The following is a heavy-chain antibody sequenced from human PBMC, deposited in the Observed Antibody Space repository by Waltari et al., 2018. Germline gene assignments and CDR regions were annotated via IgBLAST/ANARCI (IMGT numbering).Heavy chain of an antibody. D-gene: IGHD2-15*01. J-gene: IGHJ5*02. Sequence: EVQLVESGGDLVQPGGSLRLSCAASGITFSSYWMHWVRQAPGTGLVWVSCMHTDGSMTIYADSVRGRFTISRDNAKNTLYLQMNSLRVDDSAVYYCTRGVAEGFDPWGQGTLVTVSS. CDR2: MHTDGSMT. V-gene: IGHV3-74*01. CDR1: GITFSSYW. CDR3: TRGVAEGFDP.